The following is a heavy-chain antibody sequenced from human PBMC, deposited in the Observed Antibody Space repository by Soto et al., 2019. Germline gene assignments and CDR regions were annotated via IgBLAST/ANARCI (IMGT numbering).Heavy chain of an antibody. CDR2: IKSKSDGGTM. CDR1: GFTFSHMW. D-gene: IGHD2-21*01. CDR3: TTSPVIVVVPTAGHYEAFDV. V-gene: IGHV3-15*01. Sequence: EVQLVESGGGLVEPGGSLTLACAASGFTFSHMWMSWVRQGPGKGPEWVGRIKSKSDGGTMDYAAPGRGRFTISRDDSREMLFLQMSSLKVEDTAVYYCTTSPVIVVVPTAGHYEAFDVWGQGTMVTVSP. J-gene: IGHJ3*01.